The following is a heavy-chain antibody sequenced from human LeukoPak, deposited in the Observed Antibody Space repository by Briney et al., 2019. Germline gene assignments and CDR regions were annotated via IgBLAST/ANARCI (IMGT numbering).Heavy chain of an antibody. CDR3: ARDLIGWGTFDI. D-gene: IGHD3-16*01. J-gene: IGHJ3*02. CDR1: GYTFTGYY. V-gene: IGHV1-2*02. Sequence: ASVKVSCKASGYTFTGYYMHWVRQAPGQGLEWMGWINPNSGGTNSAQNFQGRVTMTRDTSISTAYMELSRLKSDDAAVYFCARDLIGWGTFDIWGQGTVVTVSS. CDR2: INPNSGGT.